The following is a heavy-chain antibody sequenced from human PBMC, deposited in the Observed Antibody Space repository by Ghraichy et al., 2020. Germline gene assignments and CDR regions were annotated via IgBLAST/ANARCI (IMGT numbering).Heavy chain of an antibody. J-gene: IGHJ6*02. CDR1: GGSISSYY. CDR2: IYYSGST. Sequence: SQTLSLTCTVSGGSISSYYWSWIRQPPGKGLEWIGYIYYSGSTNYNPSLKSRVTISVDTSKNQFSLKLSSVTAADTAVYYCARADYVWAFNYGMDVWGQGTTVTVSS. CDR3: ARADYVWAFNYGMDV. D-gene: IGHD3-16*01. V-gene: IGHV4-59*01.